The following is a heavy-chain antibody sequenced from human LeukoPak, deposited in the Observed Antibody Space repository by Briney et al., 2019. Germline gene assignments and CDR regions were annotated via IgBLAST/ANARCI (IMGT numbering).Heavy chain of an antibody. V-gene: IGHV1-2*02. CDR1: GYSFTGHY. CDR3: ARDSHNWNYSGFDP. J-gene: IGHJ5*02. D-gene: IGHD1-7*01. Sequence: ASVKVSCKASGYSFTGHYMHWVRQAPGQGLEWMGWINPNSGGTNYAQKFQGRVTMTRDTSISTAYMELSRLRSDDTAVYYCARDSHNWNYSGFDPWGQGTLVTVSS. CDR2: INPNSGGT.